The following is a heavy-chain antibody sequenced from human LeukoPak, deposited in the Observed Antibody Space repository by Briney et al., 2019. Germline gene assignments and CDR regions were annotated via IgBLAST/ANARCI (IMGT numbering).Heavy chain of an antibody. D-gene: IGHD4-23*01. CDR2: INHSGST. CDR3: ARGCVGGPWPYFDY. V-gene: IGHV4-34*01. CDR1: GGSFSGYY. J-gene: IGHJ4*02. Sequence: PSETLSLTCAVYGGSFSGYYWSWIRQPPGKGLEWIGEINHSGSTNYNPSLKSRVTISVDTSKNQFSLKLSSVTAADTAVYYCARGCVGGPWPYFDYWGQGTLVTVSS.